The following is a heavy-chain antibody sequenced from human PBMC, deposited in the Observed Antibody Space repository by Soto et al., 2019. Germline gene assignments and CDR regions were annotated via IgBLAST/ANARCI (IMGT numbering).Heavy chain of an antibody. Sequence: GSLRLYGAASVFTLRSYWMHWVRQAPGKGLVWVSRINSDGSSTSYADSVKGRFTISRDNAKNTLYLQMNSLRAEDTAVYYCARGVRFLEWLIDIWGQGTMVTVSS. CDR3: ARGVRFLEWLIDI. CDR1: VFTLRSYW. J-gene: IGHJ3*02. CDR2: INSDGSST. V-gene: IGHV3-74*01. D-gene: IGHD3-3*01.